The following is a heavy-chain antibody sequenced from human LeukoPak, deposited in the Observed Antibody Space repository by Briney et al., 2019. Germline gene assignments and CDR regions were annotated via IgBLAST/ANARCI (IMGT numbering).Heavy chain of an antibody. CDR3: ASALPADHFDF. D-gene: IGHD1-14*01. CDR2: IKYYGGEK. J-gene: IGHJ4*02. Sequence: GGSLRLSCAASGFTFSNYWMSWVRQAPGKGLEWVANIKYYGGEKYYADSVRGRFTISRDNAKSSLYLQMNSLRAEDTAVYYCASALPADHFDFWRQGTLVTVSS. CDR1: GFTFSNYW. V-gene: IGHV3-7*01.